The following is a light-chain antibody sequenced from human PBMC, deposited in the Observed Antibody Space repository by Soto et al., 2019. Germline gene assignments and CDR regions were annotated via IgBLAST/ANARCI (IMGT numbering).Light chain of an antibody. V-gene: IGLV2-23*02. J-gene: IGLJ2*01. CDR3: SSSAGSTTYVV. CDR1: SSDVGSYDL. Sequence: QSALTQPASVSGSPGQSITISCTGTSSDVGSYDLVSWYQHHPGKAPKVMIYEVSKRPSGLSNRFSASKSGNTASLTISGLQAEDEADYYCSSSAGSTTYVVFGGGTKLTVL. CDR2: EVS.